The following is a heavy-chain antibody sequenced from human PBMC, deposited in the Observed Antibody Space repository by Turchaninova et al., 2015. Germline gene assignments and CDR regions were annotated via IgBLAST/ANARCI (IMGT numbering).Heavy chain of an antibody. CDR2: IYHTGST. D-gene: IGHD2-15*01. CDR3: VGSGGSGAPFDY. J-gene: IGHJ4*02. CDR1: GYSISSGYY. Sequence: QVQLQESGPGLVKPSATLSLTCAVSGYSISSGYYWGWIRQPPGKELEWFGSIYHTGSTYYNPSLKSRVSISIDTSKNQFSLKLNSVTAADTAVYYCVGSGGSGAPFDYWGQGTLVTVSS. V-gene: IGHV4-38-2*01.